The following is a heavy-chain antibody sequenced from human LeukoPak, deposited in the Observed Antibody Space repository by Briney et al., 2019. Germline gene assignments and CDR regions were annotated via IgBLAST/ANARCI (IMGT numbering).Heavy chain of an antibody. D-gene: IGHD2-15*01. CDR3: ATTGFCSGGSCLSNWFDP. Sequence: GGSLRLSCAASGFTFSTYSMNWVRQAPGKGLEWVSSISRSSTYIYYADSMKGRSAISRDNAKNSLYLQMNSLRAEDTAVYYCATTGFCSGGSCLSNWFDPWGQGTLVTVSS. V-gene: IGHV3-21*01. J-gene: IGHJ5*02. CDR2: ISRSSTYI. CDR1: GFTFSTYS.